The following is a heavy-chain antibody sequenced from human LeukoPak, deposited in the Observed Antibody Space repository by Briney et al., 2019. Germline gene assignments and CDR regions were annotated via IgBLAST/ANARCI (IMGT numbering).Heavy chain of an antibody. CDR3: ARLWNYDYIWGSYRFFDY. CDR1: GLSFSDYY. D-gene: IGHD3-16*02. J-gene: IGHJ4*02. CDR2: INHSGST. V-gene: IGHV4-34*01. Sequence: PSETLSLTCGVYGLSFSDYYWSWIRQPPGKGLEWIGEINHSGSTNYNPSLKSRVTISVDTSKNQFSLKLSSVTAADTAVYYCARLWNYDYIWGSYRFFDYWGQGTLVTVSS.